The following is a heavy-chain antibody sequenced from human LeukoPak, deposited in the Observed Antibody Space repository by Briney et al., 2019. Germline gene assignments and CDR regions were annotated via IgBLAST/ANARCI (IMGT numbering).Heavy chain of an antibody. Sequence: PGGSLRLSCAASGFTFSSYDMPWVRQATGKGLEWVSAIGTAGDTYYPGSVKGRFTISRENAKNSLYLQMNSLRAGDTAVYYCARARLGSGSYYFDYWGQGTLVTVSS. V-gene: IGHV3-13*01. D-gene: IGHD1-26*01. CDR2: IGTAGDT. J-gene: IGHJ4*02. CDR1: GFTFSSYD. CDR3: ARARLGSGSYYFDY.